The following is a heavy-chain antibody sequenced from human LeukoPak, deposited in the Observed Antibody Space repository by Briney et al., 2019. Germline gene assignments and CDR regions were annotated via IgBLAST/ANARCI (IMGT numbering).Heavy chain of an antibody. Sequence: SETLSLTCTVSGGSISSSSYYWGWIRQPPGTGLEWLGSIYYSGSTYYNPSLKSRVTISVDTSKNQFSLKLSSVTAADTAVYYCARILWLDYYYYGMDVWGQGTTVTVSS. CDR2: IYYSGST. CDR3: ARILWLDYYYYGMDV. V-gene: IGHV4-39*01. D-gene: IGHD3-10*01. J-gene: IGHJ6*02. CDR1: GGSISSSSYY.